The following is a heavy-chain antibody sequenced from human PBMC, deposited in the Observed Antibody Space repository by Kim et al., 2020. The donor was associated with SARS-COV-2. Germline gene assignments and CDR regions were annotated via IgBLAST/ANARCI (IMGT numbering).Heavy chain of an antibody. V-gene: IGHV1-2*02. D-gene: IGHD5-18*01. Sequence: YAQKFQGRVSMTRDTSIRTAYMELSRLRSDDTAVYYCARDIPGGTAMEQYWGQGTLVTVSS. CDR3: ARDIPGGTAMEQY. J-gene: IGHJ4*02.